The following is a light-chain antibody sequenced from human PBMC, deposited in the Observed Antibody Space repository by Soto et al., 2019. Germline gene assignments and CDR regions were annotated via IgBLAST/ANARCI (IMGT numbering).Light chain of an antibody. J-gene: IGKJ2*01. CDR3: QQYNSYSRT. Sequence: DIQMTQSPSTLSASVGDRVTITCRASQSISSWLAWYQQKPGKAPKLLIYKASSLESGVPSRFNGSGSGTGFTLTISSLQPDDFATYYCQQYNSYSRTFGQGPKLEIK. CDR2: KAS. CDR1: QSISSW. V-gene: IGKV1-5*03.